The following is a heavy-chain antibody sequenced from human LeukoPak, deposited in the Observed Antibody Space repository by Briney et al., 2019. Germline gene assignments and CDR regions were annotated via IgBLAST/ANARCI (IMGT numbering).Heavy chain of an antibody. J-gene: IGHJ6*02. CDR2: IIYDGSNK. V-gene: IGHV3-30*03. CDR1: GFTFAGYG. Sequence: GGSLRLSCTASGFTFAGYGMHWVRQAPGKGLEWVALIIYDGSNKYHVDSVKGRFTVSRDNSKNTLYLQMNSLRAEDTAVYYCARPHTSSYYYGMDVWGQGTTVTVSS. D-gene: IGHD3-16*01. CDR3: ARPHTSSYYYGMDV.